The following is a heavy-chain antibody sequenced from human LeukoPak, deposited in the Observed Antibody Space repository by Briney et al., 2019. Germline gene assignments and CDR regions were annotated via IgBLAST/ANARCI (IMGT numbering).Heavy chain of an antibody. V-gene: IGHV4-59*01. D-gene: IGHD3-3*01. CDR3: ARALPGGYYDFWSGYYTGYFDY. J-gene: IGHJ4*02. CDR1: GGSISSYY. Sequence: SETLSLTCTVSGGSISSYYWSWIRQPPGKGLEWIGYIYYSGSTNYNPSLKSRVTILVDTSKNQFSLKLSSVTAADTAVYYCARALPGGYYDFWSGYYTGYFDYWGQGTLVTVSS. CDR2: IYYSGST.